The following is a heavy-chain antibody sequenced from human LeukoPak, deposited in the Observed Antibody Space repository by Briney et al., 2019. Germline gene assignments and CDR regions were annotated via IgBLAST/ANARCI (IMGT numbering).Heavy chain of an antibody. D-gene: IGHD6-25*01. V-gene: IGHV4-34*01. CDR3: ASRER. Sequence: SETLSLTCAVYGGSLNGYYWSWVRQPPGKGLEWIGEINYSGRTSYNPSLKSRVIISIDTSKNQFSLNLTSVTAADTGIYYCASRERWGQGTLVTVSS. J-gene: IGHJ1*01. CDR2: INYSGRT. CDR1: GGSLNGYY.